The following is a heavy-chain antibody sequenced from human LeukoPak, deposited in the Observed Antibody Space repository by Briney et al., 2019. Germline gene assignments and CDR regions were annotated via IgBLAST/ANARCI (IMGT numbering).Heavy chain of an antibody. Sequence: SETLSLTCAVYGGSFSGYYWSWIRQPPGKGLEWIGEINHSGSTNYNPSLKSRVTISVDTSKNQFSLKLSSVTAADTAVYYCARGYVLDYWGQGALVTVSS. V-gene: IGHV4-34*01. D-gene: IGHD3-16*01. CDR2: INHSGST. J-gene: IGHJ4*02. CDR1: GGSFSGYY. CDR3: ARGYVLDY.